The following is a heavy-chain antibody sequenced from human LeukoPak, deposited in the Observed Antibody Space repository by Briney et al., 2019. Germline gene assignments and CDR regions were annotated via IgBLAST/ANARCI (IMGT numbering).Heavy chain of an antibody. CDR2: IKEDGSEK. J-gene: IGHJ6*02. V-gene: IGHV3-7*01. Sequence: GGSLRLSCAGSPFTSSGHWMSWVRQAPGKGLEWVANIKEDGSEKYYLDSVKGRFTISRDNAKNSLHLQINSLRVEDTAVYYCARNSFAELMLLGSAYGMDVWGQGTTVIVSS. D-gene: IGHD2-8*01. CDR3: ARNSFAELMLLGSAYGMDV. CDR1: PFTSSGHW.